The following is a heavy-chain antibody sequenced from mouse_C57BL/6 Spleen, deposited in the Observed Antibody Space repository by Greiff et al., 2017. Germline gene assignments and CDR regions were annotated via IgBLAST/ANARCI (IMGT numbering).Heavy chain of an antibody. CDR2: IHPNSGST. V-gene: IGHV1-64*01. Sequence: QVQLQQPGAELVKPGASVKLSCKASGYTFTSYWMHWVNQRPGQGLEWIGMIHPNSGSTNYNEKFKSKATLTVDKSSSTAYMQLSSLTSEDSAVYYCAREEYGNYGYFDVWGTGTTVTVSS. D-gene: IGHD2-10*02. CDR1: GYTFTSYW. J-gene: IGHJ1*03. CDR3: AREEYGNYGYFDV.